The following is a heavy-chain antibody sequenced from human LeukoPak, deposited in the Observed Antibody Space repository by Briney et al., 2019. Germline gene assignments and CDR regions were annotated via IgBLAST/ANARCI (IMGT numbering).Heavy chain of an antibody. CDR2: IIPILGIA. CDR3: ASQLPYSSGWYSPLDY. CDR1: GGTFSSYA. D-gene: IGHD6-19*01. Sequence: PVKVSRKASGGTFSSYAISWVRQAPGQGLEWMGRIIPILGIANYAQKFQGRVTITADKSTSTAYMELSSLRSEDTAVYYCASQLPYSSGWYSPLDYWGQGTLVTVSS. J-gene: IGHJ4*02. V-gene: IGHV1-69*04.